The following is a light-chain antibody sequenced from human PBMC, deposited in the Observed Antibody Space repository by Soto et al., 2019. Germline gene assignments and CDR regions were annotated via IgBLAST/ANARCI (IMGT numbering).Light chain of an antibody. CDR1: SSDVGSYNL. J-gene: IGLJ1*01. CDR3: CSYAGSSTFYV. CDR2: EGS. Sequence: QSVLTQPASVSGSPGQSITISCTGTSSDVGSYNLVSWYQQHPGKAPKLMIYEGSKRPSGVSNRFSGSKSGNTASLTISGFQAEDEADYYCCSYAGSSTFYVFVTGTKVTVL. V-gene: IGLV2-23*01.